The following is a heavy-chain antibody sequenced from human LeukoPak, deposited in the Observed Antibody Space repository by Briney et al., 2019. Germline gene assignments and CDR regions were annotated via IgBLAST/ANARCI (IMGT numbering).Heavy chain of an antibody. J-gene: IGHJ6*02. Sequence: SGGSLRLSCAASGFTFSCCAIHWVRQAPGRGLEWVAVISSDENTKFYADSVKGRFTISRDNAKNSLYLQMNSLRAEDTAVYYCARVAGYYGSGSYSVLYGMDVWGQGTTVTVSS. V-gene: IGHV3-30-3*01. D-gene: IGHD3-10*01. CDR3: ARVAGYYGSGSYSVLYGMDV. CDR1: GFTFSCCA. CDR2: ISSDENTK.